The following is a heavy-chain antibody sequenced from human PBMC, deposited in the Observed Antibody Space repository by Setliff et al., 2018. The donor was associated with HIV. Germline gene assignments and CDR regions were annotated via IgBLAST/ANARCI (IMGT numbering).Heavy chain of an antibody. Sequence: SLRLSCAASGFRFRSYGMHWVRQAPGKGLEWVAIIWFDGNKKYYADSVKGRFTISRDNSKNTVYLQMNSLRAEDTAVYYCATLSSNWHLDYWGQGTLVTVSS. CDR3: ATLSSNWHLDY. CDR2: IWFDGNKK. V-gene: IGHV3-33*08. D-gene: IGHD6-13*01. J-gene: IGHJ4*02. CDR1: GFRFRSYG.